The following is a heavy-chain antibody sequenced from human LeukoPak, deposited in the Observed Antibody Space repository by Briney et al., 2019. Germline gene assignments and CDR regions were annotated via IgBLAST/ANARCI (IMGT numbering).Heavy chain of an antibody. J-gene: IGHJ4*02. D-gene: IGHD4-17*01. Sequence: GGSLRLSCAASGFTFSSYSMNWVRQAPGKGLEWVSSISSSSSYIYYADSVKGRFTISRDNSKNTLYLQMNSLRAEDTALYYCANPNRGIYGDYGAGGQETLVTVPS. CDR2: ISSSSSYI. CDR3: ANPNRGIYGDYGA. V-gene: IGHV3-21*04. CDR1: GFTFSSYS.